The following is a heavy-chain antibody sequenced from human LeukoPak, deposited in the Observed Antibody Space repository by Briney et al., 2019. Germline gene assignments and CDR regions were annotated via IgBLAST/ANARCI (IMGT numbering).Heavy chain of an antibody. CDR1: GFTFSSYT. J-gene: IGHJ4*02. CDR3: ARVGENYGDPFDY. D-gene: IGHD4-17*01. V-gene: IGHV3-23*01. CDR2: ISGSNGNT. Sequence: PGGSLRLSCAASGFTFSSYTMSWVRQAPGKGLEWVSAISGSNGNTYYADSVRGRFTTSRDDSKNTLYLQMNSLRAEDTAVYYCARVGENYGDPFDYWGQGTLVTVSS.